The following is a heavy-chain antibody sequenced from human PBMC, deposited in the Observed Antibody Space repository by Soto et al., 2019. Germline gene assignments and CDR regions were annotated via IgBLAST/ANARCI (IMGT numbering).Heavy chain of an antibody. Sequence: AGGSLRLSCAASGLTFRSYSMNWVRQAPGKGLEWVSSITSSSSYIYYADSVKGRFTISRDNAKNSLYLQMNSLRAEDTAVYYCARGSYYCSTTACNFDYWGQGTLVTVSS. D-gene: IGHD2-2*01. CDR2: ITSSSSYI. V-gene: IGHV3-21*01. CDR3: ARGSYYCSTTACNFDY. J-gene: IGHJ4*02. CDR1: GLTFRSYS.